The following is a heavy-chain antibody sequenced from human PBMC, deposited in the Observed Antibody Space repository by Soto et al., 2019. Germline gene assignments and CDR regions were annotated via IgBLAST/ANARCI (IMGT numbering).Heavy chain of an antibody. CDR1: GGTFSSYA. D-gene: IGHD2-15*01. Sequence: ASVKVSCKASGGTFSSYAISWVRQAPGQGREWMGGIIPIFGTANYAQKFQGRVTITADKSTSTAYMELSSLRSEDTAVYYCAREQRYCSGGSCSDAFDIWGQGTMVTVSS. V-gene: IGHV1-69*06. CDR3: AREQRYCSGGSCSDAFDI. CDR2: IIPIFGTA. J-gene: IGHJ3*02.